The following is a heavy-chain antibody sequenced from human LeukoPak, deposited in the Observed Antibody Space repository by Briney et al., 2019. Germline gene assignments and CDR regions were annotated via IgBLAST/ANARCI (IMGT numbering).Heavy chain of an antibody. Sequence: GGSLRLSCAASGFTFSSYAMSWVRQAPGKGLEWVSAISGSGGSTYYADSVKGRFTISRDNSKNTLYLQMNSLRAEDTAVYYCAKEGAGYCSSTSCYNNPIDYWGQGTLVTVSS. V-gene: IGHV3-23*01. CDR1: GFTFSSYA. J-gene: IGHJ4*02. CDR3: AKEGAGYCSSTSCYNNPIDY. CDR2: ISGSGGST. D-gene: IGHD2-2*02.